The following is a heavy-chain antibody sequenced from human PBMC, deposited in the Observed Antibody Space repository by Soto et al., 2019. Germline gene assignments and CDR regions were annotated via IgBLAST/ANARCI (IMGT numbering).Heavy chain of an antibody. CDR2: FDPEDVKT. Sequence: ASVKVSCKVSGYTLSELSMHWVRQAPGKGLEWMGGFDPEDVKTIYAQKFQGRVTMTEDTSTDTAYMELSSLRSEDTAVYYCATDRAVPMDVWGQGTRVTVSS. CDR3: ATDRAVPMDV. CDR1: GYTLSELS. J-gene: IGHJ6*02. D-gene: IGHD6-19*01. V-gene: IGHV1-24*01.